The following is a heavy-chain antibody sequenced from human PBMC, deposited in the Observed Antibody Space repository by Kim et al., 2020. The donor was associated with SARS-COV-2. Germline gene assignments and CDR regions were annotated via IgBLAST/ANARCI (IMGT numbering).Heavy chain of an antibody. V-gene: IGHV3-48*03. CDR1: GFTFSSYE. J-gene: IGHJ5*02. Sequence: GGSLRLSCAASGFTFSSYEMNWVRQAPGKGLEWVSYISSSGSTIYYADSVKGRFTISRDNAKNSLYLQMNSLRAEDTAVYYCARGGGVRRFLEWSTILNWFDPWGQGTLVTVSS. D-gene: IGHD3-3*01. CDR2: ISSSGSTI. CDR3: ARGGGVRRFLEWSTILNWFDP.